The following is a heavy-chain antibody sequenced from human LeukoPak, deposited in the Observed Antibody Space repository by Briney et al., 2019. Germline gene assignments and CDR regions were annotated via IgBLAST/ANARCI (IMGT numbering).Heavy chain of an antibody. J-gene: IGHJ3*02. CDR1: GGSISSYY. Sequence: SETLSLTCTVSGGSISSYYWSWIRQPAGKGLEWIGRIYTSGSTNYNPSLESRVTMSVDTSKNQFSLKLSSVTAADTAVYYCARGPARWLQFDDAFDIWGQGTMVTVSS. D-gene: IGHD5-24*01. V-gene: IGHV4-4*07. CDR3: ARGPARWLQFDDAFDI. CDR2: IYTSGST.